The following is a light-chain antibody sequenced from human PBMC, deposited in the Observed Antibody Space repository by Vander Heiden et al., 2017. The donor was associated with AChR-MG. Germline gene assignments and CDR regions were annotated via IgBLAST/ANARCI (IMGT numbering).Light chain of an antibody. V-gene: IGLV2-23*01. CDR2: EDS. Sequence: QSALAQPASVSGSPGQSIAISCSGTNNDLGSYNLVSWYQQYPGKAPKLIIYEDSKRPSGVSSRFSGSKSGNTASLTISGLQAEDEGDYYCCSFAGRATPYVFGSGTKVTV. J-gene: IGLJ1*01. CDR1: NNDLGSYNL. CDR3: CSFAGRATPYV.